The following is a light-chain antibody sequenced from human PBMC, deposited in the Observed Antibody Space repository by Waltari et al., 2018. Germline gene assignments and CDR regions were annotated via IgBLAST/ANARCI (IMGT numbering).Light chain of an antibody. CDR1: QSVGTS. Sequence: EIVLTQSPGTLSLSPGERASLSCRASQSVGTSLAWYQQKRGQAPRLLIYGTFSRATGIPDRFSGSGSGTDFSLTISRLEPEDYAVYYCQHYVRLPATFGQGTKVEIQ. CDR3: QHYVRLPAT. V-gene: IGKV3-20*01. CDR2: GTF. J-gene: IGKJ1*01.